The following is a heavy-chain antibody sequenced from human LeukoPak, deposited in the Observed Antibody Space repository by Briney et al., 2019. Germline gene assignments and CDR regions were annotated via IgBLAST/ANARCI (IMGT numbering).Heavy chain of an antibody. CDR3: ARDLVDTAIPSYYYYYGMDV. J-gene: IGHJ6*02. V-gene: IGHV3-53*04. CDR1: GFTVSSNY. Sequence: GGSLRLSCAASGFTVSSNYMSWVRQAPGKGLEWVSVIYSGGSTYYADSVKGRFTISRHNFKNTLYLQMNSLRAEDTAVYYCARDLVDTAIPSYYYYYGMDVWGQGTTVTVSS. CDR2: IYSGGST. D-gene: IGHD5-18*01.